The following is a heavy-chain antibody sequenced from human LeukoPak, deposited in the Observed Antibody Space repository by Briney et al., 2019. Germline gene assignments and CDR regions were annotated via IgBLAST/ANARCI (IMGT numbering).Heavy chain of an antibody. J-gene: IGHJ5*01. D-gene: IGHD3-16*01. Sequence: GGSLRPSCAASGFTFSRYDMHWVRQATGKGLEWISSIGTVGDTYYIGSVKGRFTISRENAKNSLYLQMNSLRAGDTALYYCVRGGEIGFDSWGQGTLVTVSS. V-gene: IGHV3-13*04. CDR1: GFTFSRYD. CDR3: VRGGEIGFDS. CDR2: IGTVGDT.